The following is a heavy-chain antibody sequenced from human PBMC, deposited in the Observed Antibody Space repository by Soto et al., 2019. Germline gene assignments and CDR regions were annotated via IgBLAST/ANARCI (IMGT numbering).Heavy chain of an antibody. CDR3: ARGRYCTNGVCYPPYYYYGMDV. CDR2: IIPIFGTA. D-gene: IGHD2-8*01. J-gene: IGHJ6*02. Sequence: GDSVKVSCKASGGTFSSYAISWVLQAPGQGLDWMGLIIPIFGTANYAQKFQGRVTITADESTSTAYMELSSLRSEDTAVYYCARGRYCTNGVCYPPYYYYGMDVWGQGTTVTVSS. V-gene: IGHV1-69*13. CDR1: GGTFSSYA.